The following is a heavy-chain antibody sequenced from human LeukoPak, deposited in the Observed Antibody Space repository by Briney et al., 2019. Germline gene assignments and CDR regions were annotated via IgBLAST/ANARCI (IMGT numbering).Heavy chain of an antibody. CDR1: GFTFSNYG. D-gene: IGHD2/OR15-2a*01. J-gene: IGHJ6*02. V-gene: IGHV3-74*01. CDR2: INSDGSST. Sequence: PGGSLRLSCAASGFTFSNYGMNWVRQAPGKGLVWVSRINSDGSSTSYADSVKGRFTISRDNAKNTLYLQMNSLRAEDTAVYYCARVGYYDKLWYYYGMDVWGQGTTVTVSS. CDR3: ARVGYYDKLWYYYGMDV.